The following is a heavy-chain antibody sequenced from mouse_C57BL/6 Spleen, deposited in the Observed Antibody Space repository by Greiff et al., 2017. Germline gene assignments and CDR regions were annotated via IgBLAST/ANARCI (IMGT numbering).Heavy chain of an antibody. J-gene: IGHJ2*01. D-gene: IGHD1-1*01. CDR1: GYNFTSYG. CDR2: IYTRSGNT. V-gene: IGHV1-81*01. CDR3: ARSCAVVAEVYFCY. Sequence: QVQLQQSGAELARPGASVKLSCKASGYNFTSYGISWVKQRTGQGLAWIGEIYTRSGNTSYNEKFKGKATLTADKSYSTAYMEIRSLTSEDSAFYCCARSCAVVAEVYFCYWGQGTTLSGAS.